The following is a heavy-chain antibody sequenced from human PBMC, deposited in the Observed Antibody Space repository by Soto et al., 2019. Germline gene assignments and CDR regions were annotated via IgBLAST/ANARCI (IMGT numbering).Heavy chain of an antibody. CDR3: ATGSAAARPYFFDC. CDR2: ITGSGGST. V-gene: IGHV3-23*01. J-gene: IGHJ4*02. Sequence: EVQLLESGGGLVYPGGSLRLSCAASGFTFSDYAMSWVRQAPGKGLEWVSAITGSGGSTYYADSVKGRLTISRDNSKNTLTLQMSSLRAEDTAMYYCATGSAAARPYFFDCWGRGTLVAVSS. CDR1: GFTFSDYA. D-gene: IGHD6-13*01.